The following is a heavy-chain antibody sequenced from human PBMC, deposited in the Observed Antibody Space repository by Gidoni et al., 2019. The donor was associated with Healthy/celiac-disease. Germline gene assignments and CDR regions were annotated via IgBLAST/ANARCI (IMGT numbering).Heavy chain of an antibody. CDR2: FDPEDGET. D-gene: IGHD5-12*01. Sequence: QLQLLQPGAEVHKPAPSVKVSCQVSGYTLTDLPMHWVRQVPGKGREWMGGFDPEDGETIYAQKFQGRVTMTEDTSTDTAYMELGSLRSEDTAVYYCATAEYSGYRRGYMDVWGKGTTVTVSS. V-gene: IGHV1-24*01. J-gene: IGHJ6*03. CDR1: GYTLTDLP. CDR3: ATAEYSGYRRGYMDV.